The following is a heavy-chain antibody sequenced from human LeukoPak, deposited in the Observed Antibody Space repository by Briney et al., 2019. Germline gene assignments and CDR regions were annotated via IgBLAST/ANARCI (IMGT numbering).Heavy chain of an antibody. J-gene: IGHJ4*02. Sequence: ASVKVSCKASGYTFTSYGISWVRQAPGQGLEWMGWISAYNGNTNYAQKLQGRVTMTTDTSTSTAYMELSSLRSDDTAVYYCARDWGALSYYSAPGNFLYDYWGQGTLVTVSS. V-gene: IGHV1-18*01. CDR2: ISAYNGNT. D-gene: IGHD3-10*02. CDR1: GYTFTSYG. CDR3: ARDWGALSYYSAPGNFLYDY.